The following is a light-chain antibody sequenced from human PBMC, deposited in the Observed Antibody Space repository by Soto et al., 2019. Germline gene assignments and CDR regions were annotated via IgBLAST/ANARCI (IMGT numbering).Light chain of an antibody. CDR3: QQRSNWVP. CDR2: GAS. Sequence: VVTQSPGALSLTTGERATLSCRASQSVSSSYLAWYQQKPGQAPRLLIYGASNRATGIPARFSGSGSGTDFTLTISSLEPEDFAVYYCQQRSNWVPSGQGRLLAV. V-gene: IGKV3D-20*02. CDR1: QSVSSSY. J-gene: IGKJ5*01.